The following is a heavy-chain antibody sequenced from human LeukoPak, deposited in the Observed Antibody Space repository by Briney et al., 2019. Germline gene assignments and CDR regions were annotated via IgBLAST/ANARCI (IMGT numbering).Heavy chain of an antibody. CDR1: GYTFTSYA. J-gene: IGHJ3*02. D-gene: IGHD5-18*01. CDR2: INTNTGNP. CDR3: ARVRAMAPDEAFDI. V-gene: IGHV7-4-1*02. Sequence: ASVKVSCKASGYTFTSYAMNWVRQAPGQGLEWMGWINTNTGNPTYAQGFTGRFVFSLDTSVSTAYLQISSLKAEDTAVYYCARVRAMAPDEAFDIWGQGTMVTVSS.